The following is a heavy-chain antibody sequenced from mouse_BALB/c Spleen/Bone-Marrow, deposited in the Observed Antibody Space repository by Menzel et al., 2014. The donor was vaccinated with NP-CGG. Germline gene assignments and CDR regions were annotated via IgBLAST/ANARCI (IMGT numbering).Heavy chain of an antibody. CDR1: GYTFTSYW. D-gene: IGHD4-1*01. CDR2: IDPSDSET. V-gene: IGHV1-69*02. CDR3: AKNWVYFDY. J-gene: IGHJ2*01. Sequence: VQLQQSGAELVKPGAPVKLSCKASGYTFTSYWMNWVKQRPRRGLEWIGRIDPSDSETHYNQKFKDKATLTVDKSSSTAYIQLSSLTSEDSAVYYCAKNWVYFDYWGQGTTLTVSS.